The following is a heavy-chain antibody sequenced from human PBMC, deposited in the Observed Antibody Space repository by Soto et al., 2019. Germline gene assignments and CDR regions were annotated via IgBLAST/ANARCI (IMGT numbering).Heavy chain of an antibody. J-gene: IGHJ4*02. CDR3: ARVGYSYGLDY. D-gene: IGHD5-18*01. V-gene: IGHV4-59*01. Sequence: SETLSLTCTVSGGSISSYYWSWIRQPPGKGLEWIGYIYYSGSTNYNPSLKSRVTISVDTSKNQFSLKLSSVTAADTAVYYCARVGYSYGLDYWGQGTLVTVSS. CDR1: GGSISSYY. CDR2: IYYSGST.